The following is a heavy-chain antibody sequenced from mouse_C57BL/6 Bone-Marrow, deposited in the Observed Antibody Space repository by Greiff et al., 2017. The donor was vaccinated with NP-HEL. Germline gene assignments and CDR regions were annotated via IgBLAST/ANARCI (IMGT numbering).Heavy chain of an antibody. D-gene: IGHD4-1*01. V-gene: IGHV5-6*01. J-gene: IGHJ4*01. CDR2: ISSGGSYT. CDR1: GFTFSSYG. CDR3: ATFNWGYAMDY. Sequence: DVQLVESGGDLVKPGGSLKLSCAASGFTFSSYGMSWVRQTPDKRLEWVATISSGGSYTYYPDSVKGRFTISRDNAKNTLYLQMSSLKSEDTAMYYCATFNWGYAMDYWGQGTSVTVSS.